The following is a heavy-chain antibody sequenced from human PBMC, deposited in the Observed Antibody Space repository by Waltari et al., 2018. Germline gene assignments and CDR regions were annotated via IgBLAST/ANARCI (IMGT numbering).Heavy chain of an antibody. V-gene: IGHV5-51*03. D-gene: IGHD2-8*01. CDR2: IYSGGSNT. Sequence: EVQLVQSGAEGKKPGESLMISCMGPGERFRSDWIAWGRQIPGKGLEWTGFIYSGGSNTRYSPSFQGQVTISADESISTAYLHWGSLKASDTAIYYCARGRGDVYESGASHFDFWGQGTRVTVSS. CDR3: ARGRGDVYESGASHFDF. CDR1: GERFRSDW. J-gene: IGHJ4*02.